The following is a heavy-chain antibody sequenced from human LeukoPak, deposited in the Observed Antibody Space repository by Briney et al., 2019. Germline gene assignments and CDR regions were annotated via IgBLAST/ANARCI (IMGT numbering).Heavy chain of an antibody. CDR2: IIPIFGTA. CDR3: ARRMKAAAGSHYFDY. V-gene: IGHV1-69*13. CDR1: EGTFSSYA. D-gene: IGHD6-13*01. Sequence: SVKVSCKASEGTFSSYAISWVRQAPGQGLEWMGGIIPIFGTANYAQKFQGRVTITADESTSTAYMELSSLRSEDTAVYYCARRMKAAAGSHYFDYWGQGTLVTVSS. J-gene: IGHJ4*02.